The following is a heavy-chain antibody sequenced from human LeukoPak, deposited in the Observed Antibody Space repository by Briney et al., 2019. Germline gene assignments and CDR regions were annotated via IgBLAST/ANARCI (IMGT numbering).Heavy chain of an antibody. CDR2: IYYSGST. Sequence: PSETLSLTCTVSGGSISSYYWSWIRRPPGKGLGWIGYIYYSGSTNYNPSLKSRVTISVDTSKNQFSLKLSSVTAADAAVYYRALSSSWSQYNWFDPWGQGTLVTVSS. CDR3: ALSSSWSQYNWFDP. D-gene: IGHD6-13*01. V-gene: IGHV4-59*01. J-gene: IGHJ5*02. CDR1: GGSISSYY.